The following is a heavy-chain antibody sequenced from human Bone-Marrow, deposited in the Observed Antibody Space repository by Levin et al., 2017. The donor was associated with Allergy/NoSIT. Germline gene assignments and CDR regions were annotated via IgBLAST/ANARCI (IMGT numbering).Heavy chain of an antibody. CDR2: IKSKTDGGTT. J-gene: IGHJ4*02. CDR1: GFTFSNTW. V-gene: IGHV3-15*05. D-gene: IGHD3-16*01. Sequence: GGSLRLSCAASGFTFSNTWMYWVRQAPGKGLEWLGRIKSKTDGGTTDYAAPVKGRFTISRDDSKNTLYLEMNSLNTEDTAVYYCSTVLRGGIGYDYWGQGTLVTVSS. CDR3: STVLRGGIGYDY.